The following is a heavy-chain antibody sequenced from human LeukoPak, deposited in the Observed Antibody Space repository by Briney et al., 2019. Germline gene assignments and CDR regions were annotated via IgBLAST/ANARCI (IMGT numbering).Heavy chain of an antibody. V-gene: IGHV1-69*13. CDR3: ARVYYDSSGYYVDEYFQH. J-gene: IGHJ1*01. Sequence: ASVKVSCKASGYTFTSYGISWVRQAPGQGLEWMGGIIPIFGTANYAQKFQGRVTITADESTSTAYMELSSLRSEDTAVYYCARVYYDSSGYYVDEYFQHWGQGTLVTVSS. CDR1: GYTFTSYG. CDR2: IIPIFGTA. D-gene: IGHD3-22*01.